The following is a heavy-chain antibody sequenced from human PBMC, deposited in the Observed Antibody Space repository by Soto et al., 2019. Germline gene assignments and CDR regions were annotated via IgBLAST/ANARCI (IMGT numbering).Heavy chain of an antibody. D-gene: IGHD4-4*01. CDR1: GGSISSGDYY. Sequence: QVQLQESGPGLVKPSQTLSLTCTVSGGSISSGDYYWSWIRQHPGKGLEWIGYIYYSGFPYYNPSLNSRLTMSVDTSKNQFSLKLSSVIAADTAVYYCARSDNYVPFDHWGQGTLVTVSS. CDR3: ARSDNYVPFDH. CDR2: IYYSGFP. V-gene: IGHV4-30-4*01. J-gene: IGHJ4*02.